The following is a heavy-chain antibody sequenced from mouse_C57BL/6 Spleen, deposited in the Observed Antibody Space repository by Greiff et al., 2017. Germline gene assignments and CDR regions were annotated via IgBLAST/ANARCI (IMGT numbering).Heavy chain of an antibody. V-gene: IGHV1-15*01. CDR3: TRTKKNDYEFAD. CDR2: IDPETGGT. J-gene: IGHJ3*01. CDR1: GYTFTDYE. D-gene: IGHD2-4*01. Sequence: QVQLQQSGAELVRPGASVTLSCKASGYTFTDYEMHWVKQTPVHGLEWIGAIDPETGGTAYNQKFKGKAILTADKSSSTAYMELRSLTSEDSAVYYCTRTKKNDYEFADWGQGTLVTVSA.